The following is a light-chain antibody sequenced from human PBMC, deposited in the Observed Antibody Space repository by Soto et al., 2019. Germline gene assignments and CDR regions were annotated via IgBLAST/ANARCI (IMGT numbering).Light chain of an antibody. J-gene: IGKJ1*01. V-gene: IGKV1-27*01. CDR2: TAS. Sequence: DIQMTQSPSSLSASVGDRVTITCRASQGISNFLAWYQQRPGEVPKLLIYTASTLQSVVPSRFSGSGSGTDFTLTINSLQPEDVATYYCQSYYSAPWTFGQGTKVELK. CDR3: QSYYSAPWT. CDR1: QGISNF.